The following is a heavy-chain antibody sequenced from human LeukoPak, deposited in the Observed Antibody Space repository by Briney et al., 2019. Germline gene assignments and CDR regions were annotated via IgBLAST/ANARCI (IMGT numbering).Heavy chain of an antibody. Sequence: GGSLRLSCTTSGFTFGDYAMTWVRQAPGKGLEWVGFIRSKTYGGTTQYAASVKGRFTISRDDSKSIAYLQMNSLRAEDTAVYYCAREVRSGWYDPLDYWGQGTLVTVSS. CDR3: AREVRSGWYDPLDY. J-gene: IGHJ4*02. CDR2: IRSKTYGGTT. D-gene: IGHD6-19*01. CDR1: GFTFGDYA. V-gene: IGHV3-49*04.